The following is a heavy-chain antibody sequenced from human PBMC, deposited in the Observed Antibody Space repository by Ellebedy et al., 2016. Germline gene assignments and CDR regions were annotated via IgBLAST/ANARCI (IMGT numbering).Heavy chain of an antibody. V-gene: IGHV4-4*02. J-gene: IGHJ3*02. Sequence: SETLSLXXAVSGGSVSSGNWWSWVRPFPGKGLEWIGEIFHTGSTNYNPSLKSRVTISLDKSKNQFSLSLTSVTAADTAIYYCARSGMGFWSGSHTGAFEIWGQGTRVTVSS. CDR3: ARSGMGFWSGSHTGAFEI. CDR1: GGSVSSGNW. D-gene: IGHD3-3*01. CDR2: IFHTGST.